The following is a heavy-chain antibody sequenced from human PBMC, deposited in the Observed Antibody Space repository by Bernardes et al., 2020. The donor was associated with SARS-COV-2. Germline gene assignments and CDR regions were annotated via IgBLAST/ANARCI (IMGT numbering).Heavy chain of an antibody. CDR3: ARLLVGLDY. CDR1: VGSIRRVNYY. D-gene: IGHD3-10*01. V-gene: IGHV4-39*01. Sequence: SETLSLTCTFSVGSIRRVNYYWGWIRQPPGKGLEWIGSIDYSGYTHYNPSLKSRVTMSVDTSKNQFSLRLNSVTAADTAVYYCARLLVGLDYWGQGTLVTVSS. J-gene: IGHJ4*02. CDR2: IDYSGYT.